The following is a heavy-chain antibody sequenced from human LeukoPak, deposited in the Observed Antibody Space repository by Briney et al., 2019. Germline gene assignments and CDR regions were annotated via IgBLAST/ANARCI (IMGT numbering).Heavy chain of an antibody. Sequence: SETLSLTCTVSGGSISSGGYYWSWIRQHPGKGLEWIGYIYYSGSTYYNPSLKSRVTISVDTSKNQFSLKLSSVTAADTAVYYCARQGSSGYHGFDYWGQGTLVTVSS. CDR1: GGSISSGGYY. CDR3: ARQGSSGYHGFDY. V-gene: IGHV4-31*03. J-gene: IGHJ4*02. D-gene: IGHD3-22*01. CDR2: IYYSGST.